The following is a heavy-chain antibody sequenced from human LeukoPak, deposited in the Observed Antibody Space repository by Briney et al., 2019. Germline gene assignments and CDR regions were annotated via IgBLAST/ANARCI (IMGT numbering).Heavy chain of an antibody. J-gene: IGHJ4*02. CDR2: IKEDGSEK. CDR3: SGGSRFVDY. V-gene: IGHV3-7*04. CDR1: GFIFSNYW. D-gene: IGHD3-10*01. Sequence: GGSLRLSCAASGFIFSNYWMTWVRQASGKGLEWVANIKEDGSEKYYVDSVKGRFTISRDNAKNSLYLQMNSLRAEDTAVYYCSGGSRFVDYWGQGTLVTVSS.